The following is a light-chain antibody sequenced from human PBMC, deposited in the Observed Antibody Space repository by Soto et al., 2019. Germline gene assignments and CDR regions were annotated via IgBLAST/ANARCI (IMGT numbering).Light chain of an antibody. J-gene: IGLJ2*01. CDR2: LNSDGSH. CDR1: SGHSHYA. Sequence: QSVLTQSPSASASLGASVKLTCTLSSGHSHYAIAWYQQQPEKGPRYLMKLNSDGSHNKGDGIPDRFSGSSSGAERYLTISSLQSEDEADYYCQTWGTGVQVFGGGTKLTVL. V-gene: IGLV4-69*01. CDR3: QTWGTGVQV.